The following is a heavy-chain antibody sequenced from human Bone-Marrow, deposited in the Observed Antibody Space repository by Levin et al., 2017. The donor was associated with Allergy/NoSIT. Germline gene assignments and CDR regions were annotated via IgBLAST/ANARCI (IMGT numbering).Heavy chain of an antibody. D-gene: IGHD5-24*01. CDR3: ARGRDGYDYYFDR. V-gene: IGHV4-4*07. CDR1: GDTISTYY. J-gene: IGHJ4*03. CDR2: IHSSGSM. Sequence: SETLSLTCTVSGDTISTYYWCWFRQPAGKGLEYIGRIHSSGSMNFNPSLKSRITMSLDTSKNQFSLKVSSVTAADTAMYYCARGRDGYDYYFDRWGHGTLVTVSS.